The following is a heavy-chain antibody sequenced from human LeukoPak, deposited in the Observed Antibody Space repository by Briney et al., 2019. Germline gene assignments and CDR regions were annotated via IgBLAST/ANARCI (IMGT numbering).Heavy chain of an antibody. CDR1: GYTFTSYG. J-gene: IGHJ4*02. V-gene: IGHV1-18*01. Sequence: ASVKVSCKASGYTFTSYGISWVRQAPGQGLEWMGWISAHNGDTNYAQKFQGRVSMTTDTSTSTGYMELRSLTSDDTAVYYCARDLKRTVGATTASDYWGQGTLVPVSS. CDR2: ISAHNGDT. D-gene: IGHD1-26*01. CDR3: ARDLKRTVGATTASDY.